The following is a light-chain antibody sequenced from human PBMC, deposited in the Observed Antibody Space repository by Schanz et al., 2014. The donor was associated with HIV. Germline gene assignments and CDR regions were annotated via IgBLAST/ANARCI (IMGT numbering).Light chain of an antibody. V-gene: IGLV7-46*01. CDR2: NTN. J-gene: IGLJ3*02. Sequence: QAVVTQEPSLTVSPGGAVTLTCGFTTGSVTSGHFPFWLQQRPGQAPRALIFNTNKKHSWTPARFSGSLLGGKAALTLSGAQPEHEAEYYCLLSFTRPRPGVFGGGTKLTVL. CDR1: TGSVTSGHF. CDR3: LLSFTRPRPGV.